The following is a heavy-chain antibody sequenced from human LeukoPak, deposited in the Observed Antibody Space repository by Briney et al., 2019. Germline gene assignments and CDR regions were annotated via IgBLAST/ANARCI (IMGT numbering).Heavy chain of an antibody. CDR2: IKQDGFEK. V-gene: IGHV3-7*01. CDR3: ARGWSPIL. D-gene: IGHD6-13*01. J-gene: IGHJ4*02. Sequence: GGSLRLSCAASGFTFSSFWMTWVRQAPGKGLEWVANIKQDGFEKNYVDSVKDRFTISRDNAKNSLYLQMNSLRVEDTAVYYCARGWSPILWGQGTLVTVSS. CDR1: GFTFSSFW.